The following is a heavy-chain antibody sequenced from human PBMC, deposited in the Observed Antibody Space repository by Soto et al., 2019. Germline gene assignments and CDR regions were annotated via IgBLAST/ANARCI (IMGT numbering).Heavy chain of an antibody. CDR1: GFTFSSYA. Sequence: GGSLRLSCAASGFTFSSYAMHWVRQAPGKGLEWVAVISYDGSNKYYADSVKGRFTISRDNSKNTLYLQMNSLRAEDTAVYYCARALYYDFWSGYWTTSYYYYYGMDVWGQGTTVT. CDR2: ISYDGSNK. V-gene: IGHV3-30-3*01. CDR3: ARALYYDFWSGYWTTSYYYYYGMDV. J-gene: IGHJ6*02. D-gene: IGHD3-3*01.